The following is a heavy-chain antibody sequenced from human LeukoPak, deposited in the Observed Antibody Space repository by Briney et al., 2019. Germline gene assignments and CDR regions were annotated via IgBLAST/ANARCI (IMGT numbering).Heavy chain of an antibody. CDR1: GFTFSDYW. J-gene: IGHJ5*02. CDR2: IMKDGNEK. V-gene: IGHV3-7*01. CDR3: ARGHLDP. Sequence: PGGSLRLSCAASGFTFSDYWMNWIRQAPGKGLEWVARIMKDGNEKYYVESIKGRFTISRDNAKNALYLQMNGLTAEDPGVYYCARGHLDPWGQGTLVTVSS.